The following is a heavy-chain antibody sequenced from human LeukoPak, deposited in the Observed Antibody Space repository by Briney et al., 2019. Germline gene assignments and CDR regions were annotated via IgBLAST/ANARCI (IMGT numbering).Heavy chain of an antibody. V-gene: IGHV4-4*02. Sequence: SETLSLTCAVSGGSISSSNWWSWVRQPPGKGLEWIGEIYHSGSTNYNPSLKSRVTISVDTSKNQFSLKLNSVTAADTAVYYCARGRFLEWSSSTNGAFDIWGQGTMVTVSS. CDR3: ARGRFLEWSSSTNGAFDI. J-gene: IGHJ3*02. D-gene: IGHD3-3*01. CDR2: IYHSGST. CDR1: GGSISSSNW.